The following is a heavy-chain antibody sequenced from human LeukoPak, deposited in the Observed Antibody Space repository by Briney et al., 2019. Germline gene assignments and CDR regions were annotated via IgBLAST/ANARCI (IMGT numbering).Heavy chain of an antibody. CDR2: FDYSGST. Sequence: SETLSLTCSVSGDSISSRFYHWGWIRQPPGRGLEWIGSFDYSGSTYYNPSLKSRVTISVDTSKNQFSLKLSSVTAADTAVYYCARERESGSSWYDYWGQGTLVTVSS. J-gene: IGHJ4*02. CDR3: ARERESGSSWYDY. CDR1: GDSISSRFYH. D-gene: IGHD6-13*01. V-gene: IGHV4-39*07.